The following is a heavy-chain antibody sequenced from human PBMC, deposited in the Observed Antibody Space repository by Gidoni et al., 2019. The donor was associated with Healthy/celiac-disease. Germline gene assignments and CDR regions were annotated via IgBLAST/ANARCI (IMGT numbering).Heavy chain of an antibody. CDR1: GGSISSSSYS. V-gene: IGHV4-39*01. CDR3: ARHADIVVVPAAFDY. J-gene: IGHJ4*02. CDR2: IYYSGST. D-gene: IGHD2-2*01. Sequence: QLQLQESGPGLVKPSETLSLTCTVSGGSISSSSYSWGWIRQPPGKGLEWIGSIYYSGSTYYNPSLKSRVTISVDTSKNQFSLKLSSVTAADTAVYYCARHADIVVVPAAFDYWGQGTLVTVSS.